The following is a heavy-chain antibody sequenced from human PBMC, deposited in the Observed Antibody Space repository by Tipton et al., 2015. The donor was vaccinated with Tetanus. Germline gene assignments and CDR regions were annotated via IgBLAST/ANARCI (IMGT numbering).Heavy chain of an antibody. Sequence: SLRLSCVGSGFRFSGYYMTWIRQSPGKGLEWVSYDSSSGTNTQYGESVKGRFTGSRDNAKKSLFLQMSSLRADDTAVYYCAGTRDCGGNQDAFDIWGQGTLVNVSS. CDR1: GFRFSGYY. J-gene: IGHJ3*02. D-gene: IGHD2-21*02. CDR2: DSSSGTNT. V-gene: IGHV3-11*01. CDR3: AGTRDCGGNQDAFDI.